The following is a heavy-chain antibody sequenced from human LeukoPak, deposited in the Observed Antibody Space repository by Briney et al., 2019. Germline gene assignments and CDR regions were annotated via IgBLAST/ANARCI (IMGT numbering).Heavy chain of an antibody. CDR2: INPNSGGT. CDR3: ARALSSGQDC. CDR1: GYTFTGYY. D-gene: IGHD3-22*01. J-gene: IGHJ4*02. Sequence: GASVKVSCKASGYTFTGYYMHWVRQAPGQGLEGMGWINPNSGGTNYAQKFQGRVTMTRDTSISTASMELSRLRSDDTAVYYCARALSSGQDCWGQGTLVTVSS. V-gene: IGHV1-2*02.